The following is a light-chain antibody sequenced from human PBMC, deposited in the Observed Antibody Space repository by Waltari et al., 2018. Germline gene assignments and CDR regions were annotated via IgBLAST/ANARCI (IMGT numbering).Light chain of an antibody. V-gene: IGLV2-14*03. Sequence: QSALTQPASVPGSPGPSIRIPCTRTSSDVAGHNSVSWYQDHPDQAPKVIIYDVSDRPSWISERFSGSKSGNTASLTISGLQAEDEADYYCSSQSSDNVVLFGGGTKLTVL. J-gene: IGLJ2*01. CDR1: SSDVAGHNS. CDR2: DVS. CDR3: SSQSSDNVVL.